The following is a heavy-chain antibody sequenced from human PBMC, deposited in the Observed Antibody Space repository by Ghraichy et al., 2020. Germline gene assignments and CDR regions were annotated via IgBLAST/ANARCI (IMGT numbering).Heavy chain of an antibody. V-gene: IGHV6-1*01. J-gene: IGHJ4*02. D-gene: IGHD5-24*01. CDR1: GDSVSSNSAA. Sequence: LRLSCAISGDSVSSNSAAWNWLRQSPSRGLEWLGRTYYRSKWYNDYAVSVKSRITINPDTSKNQFSLQLNSVTPEDTAVYYCARAGGDGYNSHWGQGTLVTVSS. CDR3: ARAGGDGYNSH. CDR2: TYYRSKWYN.